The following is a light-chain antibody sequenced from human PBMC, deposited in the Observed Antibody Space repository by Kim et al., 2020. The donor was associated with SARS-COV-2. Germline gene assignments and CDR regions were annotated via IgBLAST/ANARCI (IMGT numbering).Light chain of an antibody. CDR3: CSYAGSRNV. Sequence: QSALTQPASVSWSPGQAITISCTGTSSDVGNYNLVSWYQQHPGKAPKLMIYEVTKRPSGVSNRFSGSKSGNTASLTISGLQAEDEADYYCCSYAGSRNVFGGGTQLTVL. CDR1: SSDVGNYNL. CDR2: EVT. V-gene: IGLV2-23*02. J-gene: IGLJ7*01.